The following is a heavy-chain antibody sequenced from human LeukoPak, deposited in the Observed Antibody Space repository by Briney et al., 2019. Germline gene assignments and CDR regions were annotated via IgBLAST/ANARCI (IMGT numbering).Heavy chain of an antibody. CDR2: IYTSGST. CDR3: ARAGGRDFHFDS. J-gene: IGHJ4*02. V-gene: IGHV4-4*07. Sequence: PSETLSLTCTVSGGSISSYYWSRIRQPAGKGLEWIVRIYTSGSTNYNPSLKSRVTMSVDKSKNQFSLKLSSVTAADTAFYYCARAGGRDFHFDSWGQGTLVTVSS. D-gene: IGHD2-15*01. CDR1: GGSISSYY.